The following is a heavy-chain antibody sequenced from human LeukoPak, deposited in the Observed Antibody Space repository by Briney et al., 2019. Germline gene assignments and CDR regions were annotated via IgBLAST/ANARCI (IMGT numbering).Heavy chain of an antibody. D-gene: IGHD5-12*01. V-gene: IGHV3-48*02. CDR2: ITSSSSTI. CDR3: AKSRSGYALIDY. CDR1: GFTFSSYS. J-gene: IGHJ4*02. Sequence: GGSLRLSCAASGFTFSSYSMNWVRQAPGKGLEWVSYITSSSSTIYYADSVKGRLTISRDNSKNTHYLQMNSLRDEDTAIYYCAKSRSGYALIDYWGQGTPVTVSS.